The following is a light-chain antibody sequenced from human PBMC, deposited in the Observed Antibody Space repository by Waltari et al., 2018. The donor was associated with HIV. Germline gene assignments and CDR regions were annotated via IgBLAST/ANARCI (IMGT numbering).Light chain of an antibody. CDR2: HAS. V-gene: IGKV1-39*01. Sequence: EIQRTQSPSSLSAHVGDRVTITCRASQSINTNLHWYQQKPGKAPYLVMYHASTLQSGVPSRFSGSGSGTDFTLTISSLRPEDFATYYCQQTNIFPRTFGPGTKVE. CDR3: QQTNIFPRT. J-gene: IGKJ1*01. CDR1: QSINTN.